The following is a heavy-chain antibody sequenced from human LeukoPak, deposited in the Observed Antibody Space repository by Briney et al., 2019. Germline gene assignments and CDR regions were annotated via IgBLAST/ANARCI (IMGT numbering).Heavy chain of an antibody. Sequence: PGGSLRLSCAASGFTVSNNYMSWVRQPAGKGLEWVSVLYSGGATFYADSVKGRFTISRDTSKNTLYLQMNDLRADDTAVYYCTKLKGWYGEGFFDYWGQGTLVTVSS. J-gene: IGHJ4*02. CDR1: GFTVSNNY. CDR2: LYSGGAT. CDR3: TKLKGWYGEGFFDY. V-gene: IGHV3-53*01. D-gene: IGHD6-19*01.